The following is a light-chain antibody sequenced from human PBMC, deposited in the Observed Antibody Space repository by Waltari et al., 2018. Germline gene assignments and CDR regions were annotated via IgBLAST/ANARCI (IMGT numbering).Light chain of an antibody. J-gene: IGKJ2*01. CDR1: YDIGNY. V-gene: IGKV1-33*01. Sequence: DVHMTQSPSTLSASVGDRVTVTCQASYDIGNYLNWYQQKPGKAPKLLIYGTSNLETGVPSRFSGSGSGTDFTFTINSLQPEDIATYYCQQYHSLPPMFTFGQGTKLEIK. CDR3: QQYHSLPPMFT. CDR2: GTS.